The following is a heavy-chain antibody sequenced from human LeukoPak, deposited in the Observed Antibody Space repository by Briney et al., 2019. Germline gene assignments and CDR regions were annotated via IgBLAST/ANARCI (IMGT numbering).Heavy chain of an antibody. CDR3: ARVKYYDSSGYYYGGFFFDY. Sequence: PGGSLRLSCAASGFTFDDYVMSWVRQAPGKGLEWVSGINWNGGSTGYADSVKGRFTISRDNAKNSLYLQMNSLRAEDTALYYCARVKYYDSSGYYYGGFFFDYWGQGTLVTVSS. J-gene: IGHJ4*02. CDR1: GFTFDDYV. V-gene: IGHV3-20*04. D-gene: IGHD3-22*01. CDR2: INWNGGST.